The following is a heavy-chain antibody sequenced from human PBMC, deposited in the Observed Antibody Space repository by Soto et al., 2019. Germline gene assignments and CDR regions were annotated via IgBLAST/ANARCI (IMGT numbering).Heavy chain of an antibody. CDR2: ISYDGSNK. D-gene: IGHD4-17*01. CDR1: GFTFSSYG. Sequence: GGSLRLSCAASGFTFSSYGMHWVRQAPGKGLEWVAVISYDGSNKYYADSVKGRFTISRDNSKNTLYLQMNSLRAEDTAVYYCAKAEGTTSKLSYWGQGTLVTVSS. CDR3: AKAEGTTSKLSY. J-gene: IGHJ4*02. V-gene: IGHV3-30*18.